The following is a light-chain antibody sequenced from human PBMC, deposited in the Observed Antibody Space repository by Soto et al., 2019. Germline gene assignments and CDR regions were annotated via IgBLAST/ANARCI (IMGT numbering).Light chain of an antibody. CDR2: DVS. Sequence: QSVLTQPRSVSGSPGRSVTISCTGTSSDVGGYNYVSWYQQHPGKAPKLMIYDVSKRPSGVPDRFSGSKSGNTASLTISGLQAEDEADYYCCSYAGSYTLVFGGGTKVTVL. V-gene: IGLV2-11*01. J-gene: IGLJ2*01. CDR3: CSYAGSYTLV. CDR1: SSDVGGYNY.